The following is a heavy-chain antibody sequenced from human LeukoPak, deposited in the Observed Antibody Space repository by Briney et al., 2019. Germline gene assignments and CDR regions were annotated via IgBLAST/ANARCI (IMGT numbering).Heavy chain of an antibody. V-gene: IGHV4-59*01. Sequence: PSETLSLTCTVSGDSMNEYYWSWVRQPPGKGLELIGYVFYTGRTNYRPSLKNRVTISLDTSKNQFSLRLSSVTAADTAVYYCARHRRYYGSGSYSGVDYWGQGALVTVSS. D-gene: IGHD3-10*01. J-gene: IGHJ4*02. CDR3: ARHRRYYGSGSYSGVDY. CDR1: GDSMNEYY. CDR2: VFYTGRT.